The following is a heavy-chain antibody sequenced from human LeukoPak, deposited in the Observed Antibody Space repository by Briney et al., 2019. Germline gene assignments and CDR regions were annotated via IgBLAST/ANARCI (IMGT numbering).Heavy chain of an antibody. D-gene: IGHD5-18*01. V-gene: IGHV4-39*07. CDR2: IYYSGST. J-gene: IGHJ6*03. Sequence: TPSETLSLTCTVSGSSISSSSYYWGWIRQPPGKGLEWIGSIYYSGSTYYNPSLKSRVTISVDTSKNQFSLKLSSVTAADTAVYYCASTEDYSYGSDYYYYMDVWGKGTTVTISS. CDR1: GSSISSSSYY. CDR3: ASTEDYSYGSDYYYYMDV.